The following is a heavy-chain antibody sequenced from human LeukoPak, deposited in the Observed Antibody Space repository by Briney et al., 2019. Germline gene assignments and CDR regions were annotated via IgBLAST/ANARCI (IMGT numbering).Heavy chain of an antibody. Sequence: SETLSLTCTVSGYSISSGYYWGWIRQPPGKGLEWIGSIYHSGSTYYNPSLKSRVTISVDTSKNQFSLKLFSVTAADTAVYYCARPKAGYSSTDAFDIWGQGTEVTVSS. J-gene: IGHJ3*02. CDR1: GYSISSGYY. CDR2: IYHSGST. CDR3: ARPKAGYSSTDAFDI. V-gene: IGHV4-38-2*02. D-gene: IGHD6-19*01.